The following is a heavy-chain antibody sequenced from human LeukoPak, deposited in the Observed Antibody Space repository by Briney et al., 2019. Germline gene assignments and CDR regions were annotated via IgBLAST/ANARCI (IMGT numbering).Heavy chain of an antibody. V-gene: IGHV3-23*01. CDR3: VKALYGGNSV. CDR1: GFTSSTYA. Sequence: PGGSLRLSFAASGFTSSTYAMGWVRQAPGEGLKWVSSISGSGGTTYYVDSVKGRFTISRDNSKNTLYLQMNSLRAEDTALYYCVKALYGGNSVWGQGTLVTVSS. CDR2: ISGSGGTT. D-gene: IGHD4-23*01. J-gene: IGHJ4*02.